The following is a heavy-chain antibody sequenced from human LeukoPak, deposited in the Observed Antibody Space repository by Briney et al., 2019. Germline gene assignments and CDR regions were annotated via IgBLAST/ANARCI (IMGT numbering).Heavy chain of an antibody. CDR3: ARGNNYGGNSYYFDY. CDR1: GFTFSSYS. CDR2: ISSSSSHI. J-gene: IGHJ4*02. Sequence: GGSLRLSCAASGFTFSSYSMNWVRQAPGKGLEWVSSISSSSSHIYYADSVKGRFTISRDNVKNSPYLQMNSLRAEDTAVYYCARGNNYGGNSYYFDYWGQGTLVPVSS. D-gene: IGHD4-23*01. V-gene: IGHV3-21*01.